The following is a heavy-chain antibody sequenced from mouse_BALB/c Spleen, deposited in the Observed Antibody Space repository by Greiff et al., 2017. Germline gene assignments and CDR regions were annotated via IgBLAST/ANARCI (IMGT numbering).Heavy chain of an antibody. D-gene: IGHD2-4*01. Sequence: VHVKQSGAELVKPGASVKLSCTASGFNIKDTYMHWVKQRPEQGLEWIGRIDPANGNTKYDPKFQGKATITADTSSNTAYLQLSSLTSEDTAVYYCARDVIYYDYAWFAYWGQGTLVTVSA. CDR2: IDPANGNT. CDR1: GFNIKDTY. CDR3: ARDVIYYDYAWFAY. J-gene: IGHJ3*01. V-gene: IGHV14-3*02.